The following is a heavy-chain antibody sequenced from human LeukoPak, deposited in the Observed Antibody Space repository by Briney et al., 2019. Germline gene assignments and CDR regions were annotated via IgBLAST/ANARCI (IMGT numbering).Heavy chain of an antibody. Sequence: SETLSLTCAVYGVSFSGYYWIWIRQPPGKGLEWIGEIDHTGSTHYNPSLMSRVTMSVDASKNQFSLKLTFVTAADTAVYYCARVRGLWFGVRNDSWGQGTLVTVSS. J-gene: IGHJ4*02. D-gene: IGHD3-10*01. V-gene: IGHV4-34*01. CDR3: ARVRGLWFGVRNDS. CDR2: IDHTGST. CDR1: GVSFSGYY.